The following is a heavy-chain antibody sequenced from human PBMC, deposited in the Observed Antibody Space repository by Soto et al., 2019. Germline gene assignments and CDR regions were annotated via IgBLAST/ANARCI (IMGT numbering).Heavy chain of an antibody. CDR1: GFTFSSYG. V-gene: IGHV3-30*18. CDR2: ISYDGSNK. Sequence: QVQLVESGGGVVQPGRSLRLSCAASGFTFSSYGMHWVRQAPGKGLEWVAVISYDGSNKYYADSVKGRLTISRDNSXNXLXLXXNSLRAADTAVYYCAKGPAIVLVPAAMNDYYGMDVWGQGTTVTVSS. J-gene: IGHJ6*02. CDR3: AKGPAIVLVPAAMNDYYGMDV. D-gene: IGHD2-2*01.